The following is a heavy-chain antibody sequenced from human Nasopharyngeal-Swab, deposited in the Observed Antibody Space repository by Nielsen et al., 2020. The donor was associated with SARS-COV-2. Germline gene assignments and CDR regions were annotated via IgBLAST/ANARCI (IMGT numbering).Heavy chain of an antibody. CDR3: AKRGVAVAATSWFDP. CDR2: ISGSGGST. Sequence: VRQAPGKGLEWVSAISGSGGSTYYADSVKGRFTISRDNSKNTLYLQMSSLRAEDTAVYYCAKRGVAVAATSWFDPWGQGTLVTVSS. V-gene: IGHV3-23*01. D-gene: IGHD2-15*01. J-gene: IGHJ5*02.